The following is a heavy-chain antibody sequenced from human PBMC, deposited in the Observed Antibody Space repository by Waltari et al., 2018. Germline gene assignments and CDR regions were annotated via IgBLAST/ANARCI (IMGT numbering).Heavy chain of an antibody. D-gene: IGHD3-22*01. CDR1: GCSISSRY. V-gene: IGHV4-59*11. CDR2: IYYSGST. CDR3: ARDPGLYYYDSSGSSPVWYFDL. Sequence: QVQLQESGPGLVKPSETLSLTCTVSGCSISSRYWSWIRPPPGKGRAWIGYIYYSGSTNYNPSLKSRVTISVDTSKNQFSLKLSSVTAADTAVYYCARDPGLYYYDSSGSSPVWYFDLWGRGTLVTVSS. J-gene: IGHJ2*01.